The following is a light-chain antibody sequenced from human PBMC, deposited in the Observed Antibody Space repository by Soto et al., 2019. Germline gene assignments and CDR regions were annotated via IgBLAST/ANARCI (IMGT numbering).Light chain of an antibody. V-gene: IGKV1-39*01. CDR3: QQSYNTPPYT. CDR1: QSISNF. Sequence: DIQMTQSPSSLSASVGDRVTITCRASQSISNFLTWYQQKPGKAPNLLIYGASSLQSGVPSRFSVSGAGTDFTLTITSLQPEDFATYYCQQSYNTPPYTFGQGTRLEIK. J-gene: IGKJ2*01. CDR2: GAS.